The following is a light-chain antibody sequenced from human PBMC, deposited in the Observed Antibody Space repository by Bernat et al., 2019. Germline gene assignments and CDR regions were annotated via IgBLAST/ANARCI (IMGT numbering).Light chain of an antibody. J-gene: IGLJ3*02. CDR2: TTN. CDR1: SGSVSISHS. CDR3: VLYMGSGIWV. V-gene: IGLV8-61*01. Sequence: QTVVTQEPSFSVSPGGTVTLTCGLSSGSVSISHSPSWYQQTPGQAPRTLIYTTNIRSSGVPDRFSGSILGNKAALTITGAQADDESDYYCVLYMGSGIWVFGGGTKLTAL.